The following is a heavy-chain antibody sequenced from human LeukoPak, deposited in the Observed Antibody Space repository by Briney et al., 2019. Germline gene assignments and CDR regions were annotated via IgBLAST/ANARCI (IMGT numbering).Heavy chain of an antibody. D-gene: IGHD3-22*01. CDR3: ARAYDSSGYYADY. J-gene: IGHJ4*02. V-gene: IGHV1-69*04. CDR2: IIPILGIA. Sequence: ASVKVSCKASGGTFSSYAISWVRQAPGQGLEWMGRIIPILGIANYARKFQGRVTITADKSTSTAYMELSSLRSEDTAVYYCARAYDSSGYYADYWGQGTLVTVSS. CDR1: GGTFSSYA.